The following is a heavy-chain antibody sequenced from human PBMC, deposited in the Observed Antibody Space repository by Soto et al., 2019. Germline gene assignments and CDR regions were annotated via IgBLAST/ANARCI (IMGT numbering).Heavy chain of an antibody. J-gene: IGHJ4*02. V-gene: IGHV4-61*01. CDR2: ISHSGYT. CDR1: GGSVSSGSYY. Sequence: LPLTCTVSGGSVSSGSYYWSWIRQPPGKALVWFGYISHSGYTNYNPSVKSRVTLSVDTPKNQFSLRLSSVTTADTAVYYCAHLSGYAGSPFDYWGQGTLVTVSS. CDR3: AHLSGYAGSPFDY. D-gene: IGHD5-12*01.